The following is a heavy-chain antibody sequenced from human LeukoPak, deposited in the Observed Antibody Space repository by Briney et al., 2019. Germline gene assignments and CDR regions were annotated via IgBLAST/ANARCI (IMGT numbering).Heavy chain of an antibody. D-gene: IGHD3-10*01. CDR2: FSVTGTTT. V-gene: IGHV3-23*01. CDR3: WAYGRDLNFDC. Sequence: GGSLRLSCAASGFTLSSYGMNWVRQAPGKGLEWVSTFSVTGTTTYYADSVKGRFTISRDSSKNTLYLQMNSLRAEDTAVYYCWAYGRDLNFDCWGQGTLVTVSS. J-gene: IGHJ4*02. CDR1: GFTLSSYG.